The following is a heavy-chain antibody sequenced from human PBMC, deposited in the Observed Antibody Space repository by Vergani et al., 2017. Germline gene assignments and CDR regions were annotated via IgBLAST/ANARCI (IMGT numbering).Heavy chain of an antibody. Sequence: QVQLQESGPGLLKPSQTLSLTCTVSGGSLSSGSYYWSWVRQPPGKGLEWIGYIYNSGSTYYNPSLQSRVTISVDASKNQFSLKLSSVTAADTAVYYCASQDDHDGNPGAFDLWGQGTKVTVSS. J-gene: IGHJ3*01. V-gene: IGHV4-31*03. CDR2: IYNSGST. CDR1: GGSLSSGSYY. CDR3: ASQDDHDGNPGAFDL. D-gene: IGHD4-23*01.